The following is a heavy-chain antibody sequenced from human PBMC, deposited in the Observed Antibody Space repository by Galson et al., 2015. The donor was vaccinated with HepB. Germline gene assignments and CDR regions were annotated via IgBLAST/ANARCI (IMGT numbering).Heavy chain of an antibody. CDR3: AKDLQSQSPIVLMVYASTLTFDY. CDR1: GFTFSSYW. D-gene: IGHD2-8*01. Sequence: SLRLSCAASGFTFSSYWMSWVRQAPGKGLEWVANIKQDGSEKYYVDSGKGPFTISRDNAKNSLYLKMNSLRAEDTAVYYCAKDLQSQSPIVLMVYASTLTFDYWGQGTLVTVSS. CDR2: IKQDGSEK. V-gene: IGHV3-7*03. J-gene: IGHJ4*02.